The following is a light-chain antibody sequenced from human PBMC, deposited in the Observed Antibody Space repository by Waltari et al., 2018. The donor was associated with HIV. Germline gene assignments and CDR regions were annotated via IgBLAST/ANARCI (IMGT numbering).Light chain of an antibody. Sequence: CRASQSISTYLNWYQHKPGKVPRLLISAASTLQTGVPSRFSGSGSGTEFTLTLSSLQPEDFATYYCQQSSSTPLTFGPGT. J-gene: IGKJ3*01. V-gene: IGKV1-39*01. CDR2: AAS. CDR3: QQSSSTPLT. CDR1: QSISTY.